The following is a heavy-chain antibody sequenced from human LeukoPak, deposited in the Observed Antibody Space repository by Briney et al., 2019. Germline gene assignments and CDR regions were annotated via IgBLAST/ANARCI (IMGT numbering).Heavy chain of an antibody. CDR3: ARVGGGYYYYMDV. J-gene: IGHJ6*03. CDR2: ISSSSSYI. Sequence: SGGSLRLSCAASGFTFSSYSMNWVRQAPGKGLEWVSSISSSSSYIYYADSVKGRFTISRDNAKNSLYLQMNSLRAEDTAVYYCARVGGGYYYYMDVWGKGTTVTVSS. V-gene: IGHV3-21*01. D-gene: IGHD3-10*01. CDR1: GFTFSSYS.